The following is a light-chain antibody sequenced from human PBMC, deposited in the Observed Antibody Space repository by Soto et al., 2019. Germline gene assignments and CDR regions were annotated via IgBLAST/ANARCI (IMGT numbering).Light chain of an antibody. Sequence: QSALTQPASVSGSPGQSITISCTGTSSDGGGYNYVSWYQEHPGKAPKLMIYDVSNWPSGVSNRFSGSKSGNTASLTISGLQAEDEADYYCSSYTSSSTLVFGPGTKVTVL. CDR2: DVS. CDR1: SSDGGGYNY. CDR3: SSYTSSSTLV. V-gene: IGLV2-14*01. J-gene: IGLJ1*01.